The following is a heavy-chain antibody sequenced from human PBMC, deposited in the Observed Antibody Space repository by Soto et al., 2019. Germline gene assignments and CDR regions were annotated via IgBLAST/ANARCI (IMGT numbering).Heavy chain of an antibody. D-gene: IGHD3-22*01. CDR2: ISRYGDFT. V-gene: IGHV3-23*01. CDR3: AKDRYLDHDSRGYLFVN. CDR1: GFTFNIYA. Sequence: EVQLLESGGDLIQPGGSLRLSCAASGFTFNIYAMTWVRQAPGKGLEWVSAISRYGDFTYYADSVEGRFTISRDNSKNTLYLQMNSLRAEDTAVYYCAKDRYLDHDSRGYLFVNWGQGTRVTVSS. J-gene: IGHJ4*02.